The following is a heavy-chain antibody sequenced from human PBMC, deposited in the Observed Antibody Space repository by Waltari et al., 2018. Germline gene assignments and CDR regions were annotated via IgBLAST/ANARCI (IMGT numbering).Heavy chain of an antibody. D-gene: IGHD6-19*01. CDR2: SNPYNGGT. V-gene: IGHV1-2*02. J-gene: IGHJ4*02. CDR1: GYTFSGSY. Sequence: QVQLVQSGAEVKKPGASVKISCRASGYTFSGSYMHWVRQAPGQGLEWMGWSNPYNGGTNYAQKFQGRVTITIDTSISTAYMQLSRLRYDDTAMYYCARGGYNSGRWNWGQGTLVTVSS. CDR3: ARGGYNSGRWN.